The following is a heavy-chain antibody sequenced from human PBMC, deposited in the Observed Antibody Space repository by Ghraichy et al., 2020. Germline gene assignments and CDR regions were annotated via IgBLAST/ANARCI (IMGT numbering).Heavy chain of an antibody. V-gene: IGHV4-39*01. CDR2: IYYSGST. CDR1: GGSISSSSYY. Sequence: GSLSLTCTVSGGSISSSSYYWGWIRQPPGKGLEWIGSIYYSGSTYYNPSLKSRVTISVDTSKNQFSLKLSSVTAADTAVYYCARLFIGGNDAFDIWGQGTMVTVSS. J-gene: IGHJ3*02. CDR3: ARLFIGGNDAFDI. D-gene: IGHD1-26*01.